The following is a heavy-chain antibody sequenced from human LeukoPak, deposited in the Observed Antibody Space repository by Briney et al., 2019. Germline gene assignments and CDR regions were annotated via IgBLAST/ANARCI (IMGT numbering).Heavy chain of an antibody. J-gene: IGHJ4*02. CDR2: IRYDGGDT. CDR1: GFNFGYYA. D-gene: IGHD4-23*01. Sequence: TGGSLRLSCAASGFNFGYYAMHWVRQAPGKGLDWVAFIRYDGGDTYYADSVRGRFTVSRDNSKNTLYLQMNSLTAEDTTLYYCAKEGGGRTFGYWGQGTLVTVSS. V-gene: IGHV3-30*02. CDR3: AKEGGGRTFGY.